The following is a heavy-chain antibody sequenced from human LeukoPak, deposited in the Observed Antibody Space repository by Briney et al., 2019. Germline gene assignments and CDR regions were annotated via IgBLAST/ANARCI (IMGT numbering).Heavy chain of an antibody. CDR1: GYTFTGYY. Sequence: GASVKVSCKASGYTFTGYYMHWVRQAPGQGLEWMGWINPNSGGTNYAQKFQGRVTMTRDTSTSTAYMELSRLRSDDTAVYYCAREIQLERYYYYGMDVWGQGTTVTVSS. J-gene: IGHJ6*02. V-gene: IGHV1-2*02. CDR3: AREIQLERYYYYGMDV. D-gene: IGHD1-1*01. CDR2: INPNSGGT.